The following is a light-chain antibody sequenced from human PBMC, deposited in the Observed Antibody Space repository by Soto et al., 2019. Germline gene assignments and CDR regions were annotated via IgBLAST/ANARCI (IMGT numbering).Light chain of an antibody. CDR3: QSYDSSLSGV. CDR2: GNS. Sequence: QSVLTQPPSVSGAPGQRVTIACTGSSSNIGAGYDVHWYQQLPGTAPKLLIYGNSNRPSGVPDRFSGSKSGTSASLAITGLSAEDEADYYCQSYDSSLSGVFGTGTKVTVL. J-gene: IGLJ1*01. V-gene: IGLV1-40*01. CDR1: SSNIGAGYD.